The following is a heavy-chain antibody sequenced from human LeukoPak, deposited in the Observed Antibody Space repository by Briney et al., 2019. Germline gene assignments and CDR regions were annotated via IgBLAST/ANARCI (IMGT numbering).Heavy chain of an antibody. Sequence: GGSLRLSCAASGFSFSSYSMNWVRQAPGKGPEWVSSIGSSSNYIYYADSVKGRFTVSRDNAKNFLYLQMNTLRAEDTAVYYCAKEGYWGQGTLVTVSS. CDR3: AKEGY. J-gene: IGHJ4*02. CDR2: IGSSSNYI. CDR1: GFSFSSYS. V-gene: IGHV3-21*01.